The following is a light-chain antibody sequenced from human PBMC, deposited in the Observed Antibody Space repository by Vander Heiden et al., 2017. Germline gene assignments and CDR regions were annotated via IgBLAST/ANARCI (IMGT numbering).Light chain of an antibody. J-gene: IGKJ3*01. CDR2: GAS. CDR1: QSVSSN. V-gene: IGKV3-15*01. CDR3: QQYNNWPVT. Sequence: EIVMTQSPATLSVSPGARATLSCRASQSVSSNLAWYQQKPGQDPRLLIYGASTRATGIPARFSGSGSGTEFTLTISSLQSEDFAVYYCQQYNNWPVTFGPGTKVDIK.